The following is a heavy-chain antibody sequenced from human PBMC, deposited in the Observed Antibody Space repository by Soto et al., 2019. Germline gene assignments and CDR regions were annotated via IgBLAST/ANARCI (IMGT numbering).Heavy chain of an antibody. D-gene: IGHD3-10*01. V-gene: IGHV3-74*01. CDR2: INSDGSIT. CDR3: ARDFGTYYYGSGSYGDG. Sequence: GGSLRLSCVASEFTLSSYWMHWVRQAPGKGLVWVSRINSDGSITSYADSVKGRFTISRDNAKNTLYLQMNSLRAEDTAVYYCARDFGTYYYGSGSYGDGWGKGTTVTVSS. CDR1: EFTLSSYW. J-gene: IGHJ6*04.